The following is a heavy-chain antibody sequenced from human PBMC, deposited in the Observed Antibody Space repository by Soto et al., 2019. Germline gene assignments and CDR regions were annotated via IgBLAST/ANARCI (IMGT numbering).Heavy chain of an antibody. J-gene: IGHJ5*02. CDR2: IIPIFGTA. CDR1: GGTFSSYA. CDR3: ARDLVNYYYDSSGSAWFDP. D-gene: IGHD3-22*01. Sequence: SVKVSCRASGGTFSSYAISWVRQAPGQGLEWMGGIIPIFGTANYAQKFQGRVTITADESTSTAYMELSSLRSEDTAVYYCARDLVNYYYDSSGSAWFDPWGQGTLVTVSS. V-gene: IGHV1-69*01.